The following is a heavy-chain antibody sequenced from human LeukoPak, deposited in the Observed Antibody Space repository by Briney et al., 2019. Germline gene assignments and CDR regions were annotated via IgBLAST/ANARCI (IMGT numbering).Heavy chain of an antibody. CDR1: GFTFSTYA. CDR2: ISGSGGST. CDR3: ALMVRGSQYFQH. J-gene: IGHJ1*01. Sequence: PGGSLRLSCAASGFTFSTYAMSWVRQAPGKGLEWVSTISGSGGSTYYADSVKGRFTISRDNSKNTLYLQMNSLRAEDTAVYYCALMVRGSQYFQHWGQGTLVTVSS. D-gene: IGHD3-10*01. V-gene: IGHV3-23*01.